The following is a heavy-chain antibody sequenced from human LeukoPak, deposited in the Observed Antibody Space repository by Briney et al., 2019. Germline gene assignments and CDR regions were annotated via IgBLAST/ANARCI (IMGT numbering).Heavy chain of an antibody. CDR1: GGSISSYC. CDR2: IYPSGST. D-gene: IGHD3-3*01. Sequence: PSETLSLTCTVPGGSISSYCWSWVRQPPGKGLEWIGYIYPSGSTDYNPSLRSRVTMSVDTSKSQLSMELRYLTAADTAMDYCATSYDSKTAPYDVWGQGILVTVSS. J-gene: IGHJ4*02. V-gene: IGHV4-4*09. CDR3: ATSYDSKTAPYDV.